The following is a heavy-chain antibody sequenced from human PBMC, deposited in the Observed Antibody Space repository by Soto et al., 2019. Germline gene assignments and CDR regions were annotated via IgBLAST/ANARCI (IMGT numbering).Heavy chain of an antibody. CDR2: IIPLFGTT. V-gene: IGHV1-69*01. CDR1: GGPFSTYP. J-gene: IGHJ5*02. CDR3: ARGATHGSSWYFWFDP. D-gene: IGHD6-13*01. Sequence: QVQLVQSGAEVRMPGSSVKVSCKAYGGPFSTYPINWVRQAPGQGLEWMGGIIPLFGTTNYEQKFKGRVTITEDESTSAAYMELSSLRAEDAAVYYCARGATHGSSWYFWFDPCCQGTRVTVSS.